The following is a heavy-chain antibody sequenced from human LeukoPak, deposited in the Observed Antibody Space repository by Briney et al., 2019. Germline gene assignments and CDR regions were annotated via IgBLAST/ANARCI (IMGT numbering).Heavy chain of an antibody. V-gene: IGHV1-46*01. Sequence: GASVKVSCKASGYTFTGYYIHWVRQAPGQGLEWMGIINAVGGGTSYAQKFQGRVTMTRDTSTSTVYMELSSLRSEDTAVYYCAREDTVETKKFDYWGQGTLVTVSS. CDR3: AREDTVETKKFDY. J-gene: IGHJ4*02. CDR1: GYTFTGYY. D-gene: IGHD4-23*01. CDR2: INAVGGGT.